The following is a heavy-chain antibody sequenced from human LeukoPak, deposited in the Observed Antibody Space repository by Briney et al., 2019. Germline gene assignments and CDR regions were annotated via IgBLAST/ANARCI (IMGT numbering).Heavy chain of an antibody. D-gene: IGHD1-26*01. CDR3: ARGRSWEPDY. V-gene: IGHV4-34*01. Sequence: SETLSLTCAVYGGSFSGYYWSWIRQPPGKGLEWIGEINHSGSTNYNPSLKSRVTISVDTSKNQFSLKLSSVTAADTAVYYCARGRSWEPDYWGQGTLVTVSS. CDR1: GGSFSGYY. CDR2: INHSGST. J-gene: IGHJ4*02.